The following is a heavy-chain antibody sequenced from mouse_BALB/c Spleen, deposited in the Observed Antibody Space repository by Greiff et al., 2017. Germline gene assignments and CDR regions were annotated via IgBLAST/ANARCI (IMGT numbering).Heavy chain of an antibody. CDR2: INPGSGGT. V-gene: IGHV1-54*01. CDR3: AREGGLTGSAWFAY. CDR1: GYAFTNYL. D-gene: IGHD4-1*01. Sequence: QVQLQQSGAELVRPGTSVKVSCKASGYAFTNYLIEWVKQRPGQGLEWIGVINPGSGGTNYNEKFKGKATLTADKSSSTAYMQLSSLTSDDSAVYSCAREGGLTGSAWFAYWGQGTLVTVSA. J-gene: IGHJ3*01.